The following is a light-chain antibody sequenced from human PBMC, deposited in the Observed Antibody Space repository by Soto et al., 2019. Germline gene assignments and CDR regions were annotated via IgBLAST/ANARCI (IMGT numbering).Light chain of an antibody. CDR1: SSDVGGYDY. J-gene: IGLJ2*01. CDR2: DVS. V-gene: IGLV2-14*03. Sequence: QSALTQPASVSGSPGQSITISCTGTSSDVGGYDYVSWYQQYPGKAPKLMIYDVSDRPSGVSNRFSGSKSGNTASLTISGLQAEDEADYYCSSYTSSSTVVFGGGTKVTFL. CDR3: SSYTSSSTVV.